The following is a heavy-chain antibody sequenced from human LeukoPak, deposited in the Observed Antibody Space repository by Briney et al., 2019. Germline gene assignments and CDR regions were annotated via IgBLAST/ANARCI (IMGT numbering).Heavy chain of an antibody. V-gene: IGHV1-8*03. CDR1: GYTFTSYY. CDR2: MNPNSGNT. Sequence: GASVKVSCKASGYTFTSYYMHWVRQATGQGLEWMGWMNPNSGNTGYAQKFQGRVTITRNTSISTAYMELSSLRSEDTAVYYCARGRYVVVPAAIENWFDPWGQGTLVTVSS. D-gene: IGHD2-2*01. J-gene: IGHJ5*02. CDR3: ARGRYVVVPAAIENWFDP.